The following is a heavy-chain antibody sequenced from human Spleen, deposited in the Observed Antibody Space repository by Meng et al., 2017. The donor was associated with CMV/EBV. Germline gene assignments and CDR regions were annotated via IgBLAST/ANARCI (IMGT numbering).Heavy chain of an antibody. D-gene: IGHD2-2*01. CDR2: INGDGRST. Sequence: GESLKISCAVSGFTFNNYWMHWVRQAPGKGLVWVSRINGDGRSTNYGDSVKGRFTISRDNAKNTLYLQMNSLRAEDTAVYYCARTGYCRDTNCYYFGASYGVDVWGQG. CDR3: ARTGYCRDTNCYYFGASYGVDV. J-gene: IGHJ6*02. CDR1: GFTFNNYW. V-gene: IGHV3-74*01.